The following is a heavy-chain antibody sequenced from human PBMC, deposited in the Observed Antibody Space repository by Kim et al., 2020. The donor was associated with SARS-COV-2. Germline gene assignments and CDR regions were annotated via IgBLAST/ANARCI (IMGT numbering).Heavy chain of an antibody. J-gene: IGHJ4*02. Sequence: GGSLRLSCVASGFTFRTSGMSWVRQAPGRGLEWLTHVRSGESNGSEKFYADSVKGRFTVTRDNSKNTVYLLMDSLSVEDTAVYYCARRNFNSAFDYWGQGTLVTVSS. CDR3: ARRNFNSAFDY. D-gene: IGHD3-10*01. CDR2: VRSGESNGSEK. CDR1: GFTFRTSG. V-gene: IGHV3-30*02.